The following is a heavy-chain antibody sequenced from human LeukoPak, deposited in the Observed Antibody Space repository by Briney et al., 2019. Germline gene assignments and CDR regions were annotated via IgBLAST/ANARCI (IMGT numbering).Heavy chain of an antibody. D-gene: IGHD3-3*01. J-gene: IGHJ4*02. CDR2: ISYDGSNK. CDR1: GFTFSSYG. CDR3: AKMKPHYDFWSGLYY. V-gene: IGHV3-30*18. Sequence: GRSLRLSCAASGFTFSSYGMHWVRQAPGKGLEWVAVISYDGSNKYYADSVKGRFTISRDNSKNTLYLQMNSLRAEDTAVYYCAKMKPHYDFWSGLYYWGQGTLVTVSS.